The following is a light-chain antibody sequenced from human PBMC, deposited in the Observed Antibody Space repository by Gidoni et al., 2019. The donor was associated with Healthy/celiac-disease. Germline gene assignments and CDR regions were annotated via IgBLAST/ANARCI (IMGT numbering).Light chain of an antibody. CDR3: QQYYSYPFT. CDR1: QGISSY. CDR2: AAS. V-gene: IGKV1-8*01. Sequence: AIRMTQSPSSFSASTGDRVTITCRASQGISSYLAWYQQKPGKAPKLLIYAASTLQSGVPSRFSGSGSGTDFTLTISCLQSEDFPTYYCQQYYSYPFTFGHGTKVDIK. J-gene: IGKJ3*01.